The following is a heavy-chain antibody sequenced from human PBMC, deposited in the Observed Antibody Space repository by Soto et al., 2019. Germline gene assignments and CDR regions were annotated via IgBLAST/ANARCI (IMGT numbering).Heavy chain of an antibody. J-gene: IGHJ4*02. CDR1: GGSISSYY. CDR2: IYYSGST. D-gene: IGHD3-10*01. CDR3: ARHNYGSGSTYFDY. V-gene: IGHV4-59*08. Sequence: PSETLSLTCTVSGGSISSYYWSWIRQPPGKGLEWIGYIYYSGSTNYNPSLKSRVTISVDTSKNQFSLNLNSMTAADTAVYYCARHNYGSGSTYFDYWGQGTLFTVSS.